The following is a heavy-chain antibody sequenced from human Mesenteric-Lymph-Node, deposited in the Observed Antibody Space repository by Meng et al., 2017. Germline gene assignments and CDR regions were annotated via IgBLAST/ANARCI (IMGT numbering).Heavy chain of an antibody. CDR3: ARRLTIFDY. V-gene: IGHV4-34*01. Sequence: QGRVQQWGAGLLKPSETLSLTCGVYGGSFSGYYWSWIRQPPGKGLEWIGEINHSGSTNYNPSLKSRVTISVDTSKNQFSLKLSSVTAADTAVYYCARRLTIFDYWGQGTLVTVSS. D-gene: IGHD4/OR15-4a*01. CDR1: GGSFSGYY. J-gene: IGHJ4*02. CDR2: INHSGST.